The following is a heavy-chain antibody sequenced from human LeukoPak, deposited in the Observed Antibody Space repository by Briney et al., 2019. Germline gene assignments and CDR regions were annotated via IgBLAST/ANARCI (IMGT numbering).Heavy chain of an antibody. J-gene: IGHJ4*02. CDR2: FDPEDGET. CDR1: GYTLTELS. Sequence: ASVKVSCKVSGYTLTELSMHWVRQAPGKGLEWMGGFDPEDGETIYAQKFQGRVTMTEDTSTDTAYMELSSLRSEDTAVYYCATGNRWHYGHDHWGQGTLVTVSS. CDR3: ATGNRWHYGHDH. D-gene: IGHD1-14*01. V-gene: IGHV1-24*01.